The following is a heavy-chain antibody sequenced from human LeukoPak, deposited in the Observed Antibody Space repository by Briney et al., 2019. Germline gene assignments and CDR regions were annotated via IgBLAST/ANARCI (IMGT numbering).Heavy chain of an antibody. J-gene: IGHJ5*02. Sequence: GGSLRLSCAASGFTFSNYWMHWVRQAPGKGLVWVSRINSDGINTSYADSVKGRFTISRDNAKNTLNLQMNSLRAGDTAVYYCARDLGQYYDTSDNWFDPWGQGTLVTVSS. CDR1: GFTFSNYW. CDR3: ARDLGQYYDTSDNWFDP. CDR2: INSDGINT. V-gene: IGHV3-74*01. D-gene: IGHD3-22*01.